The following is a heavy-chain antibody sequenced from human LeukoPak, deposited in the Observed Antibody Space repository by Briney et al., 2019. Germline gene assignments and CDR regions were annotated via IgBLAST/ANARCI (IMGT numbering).Heavy chain of an antibody. CDR3: AKGVYRVATTPFDY. J-gene: IGHJ4*02. V-gene: IGHV3-23*01. CDR2: VSGSGDST. D-gene: IGHD5-12*01. Sequence: GGSLRLSCAASGFTFSSYGMSWVRQAPGKGLEWVSAVSGSGDSTYYADSVKGRFTISRDNSKNTLYLQMNSLRAEDTAAYYCAKGVYRVATTPFDYWGQGTLVTVSS. CDR1: GFTFSSYG.